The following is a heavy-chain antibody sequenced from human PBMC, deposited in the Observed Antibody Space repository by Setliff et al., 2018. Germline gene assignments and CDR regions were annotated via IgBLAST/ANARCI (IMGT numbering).Heavy chain of an antibody. CDR3: ASGLEFDY. V-gene: IGHV4-59*08. CDR2: IYYSGST. J-gene: IGHJ4*01. D-gene: IGHD1-1*01. CDR1: GGSISSSY. Sequence: PSETLSLTCTVSGGSISSSYWSWIRQPPGKGLEWIGYIYYSGSTNYNPSLKSRVTISVDTSKSQFSLNLSNVTAADTAVYYCASGLEFDYWGPGSRVTVSS.